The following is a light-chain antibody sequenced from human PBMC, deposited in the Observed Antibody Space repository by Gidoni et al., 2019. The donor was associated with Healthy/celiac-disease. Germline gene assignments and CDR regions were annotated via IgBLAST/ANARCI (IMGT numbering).Light chain of an antibody. CDR3: QERSNWPGCS. CDR2: DAS. CDR1: PSVSSY. J-gene: IGKJ2*04. V-gene: IGKV3-11*01. Sequence: EIVLTQSPATPSLSPGERATLSCRASPSVSSYLAWYQPKPGQATRHLIYDASNRANGSPARVSGSGFGTDFTLTISSLEPEDFEVYYCQERSNWPGCSLGQGTKLEIK.